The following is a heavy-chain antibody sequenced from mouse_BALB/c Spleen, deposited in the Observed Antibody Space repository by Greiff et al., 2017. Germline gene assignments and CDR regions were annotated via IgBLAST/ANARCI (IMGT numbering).Heavy chain of an antibody. CDR3: ASPPYGNGYAMDY. CDR1: GYTFTSYV. CDR2: INPYNDGT. V-gene: IGHV1-14*01. Sequence: VQLKQSGPELVKPGASVKMSCKASGYTFTSYVMHWVKQKPGQGLEWIGYINPYNDGTKYNEKFKGKATLTSDKSSSTAYMELSSLTSEDSAVYYCASPPYGNGYAMDYWGQGTSVTVSS. J-gene: IGHJ4*01. D-gene: IGHD2-1*01.